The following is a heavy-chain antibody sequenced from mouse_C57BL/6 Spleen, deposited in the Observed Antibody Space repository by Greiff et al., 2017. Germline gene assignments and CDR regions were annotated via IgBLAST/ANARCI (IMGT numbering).Heavy chain of an antibody. CDR1: GFSLTSYG. V-gene: IGHV2-5*01. CDR3: AGSRIYYGNYEAMDY. Sequence: VKVVESGPGLVQPSQSLSITCTVSGFSLTSYGVHWVRQSPGKGLEWLGVIWRGGSTDYNAAFMSRLSITKDNSKSQVFFKMNSLQADDTAIYYCAGSRIYYGNYEAMDYWGQGTSVTVSS. D-gene: IGHD2-1*01. J-gene: IGHJ4*01. CDR2: IWRGGST.